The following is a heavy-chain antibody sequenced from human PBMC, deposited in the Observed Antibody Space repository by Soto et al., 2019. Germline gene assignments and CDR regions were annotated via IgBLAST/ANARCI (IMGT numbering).Heavy chain of an antibody. V-gene: IGHV3-48*02. CDR2: ISSSSSTI. CDR3: AREAYSSGLNWFDP. J-gene: IGHJ5*02. Sequence: AGGSLRLSCAASGFTFSSYSMNWVRQAPGKGLEWVSYISSSSSTIYYADSVKGRFTISRDNAKNSLYLQMNSLRDEDTAVYYCAREAYSSGLNWFDPWRQGTLVTVSS. D-gene: IGHD6-19*01. CDR1: GFTFSSYS.